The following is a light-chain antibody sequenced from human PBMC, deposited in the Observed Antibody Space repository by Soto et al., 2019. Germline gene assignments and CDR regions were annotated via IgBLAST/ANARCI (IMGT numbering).Light chain of an antibody. CDR1: QDISNY. V-gene: IGKV1-33*01. J-gene: IGKJ2*01. Sequence: DLQMTQSPSSLSASVGDRVTITCQASQDISNYLNWYQQKPGKAPKLLIYDASNLETGVRSRFSGSGSGTDFTFTISSLQPEDIATYHCQQYDNLLYTFGQGTKLEIK. CDR3: QQYDNLLYT. CDR2: DAS.